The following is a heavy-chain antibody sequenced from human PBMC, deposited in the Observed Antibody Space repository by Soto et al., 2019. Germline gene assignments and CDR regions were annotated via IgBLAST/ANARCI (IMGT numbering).Heavy chain of an antibody. CDR3: AGSSLYGMDV. J-gene: IGHJ6*02. V-gene: IGHV4-30-4*08. CDR1: GGSISSGDYY. CDR2: IYYSGNT. Sequence: PSETLSLTCSVSGGSISSGDYYWSWIRQPPGKGLEWIGNIYYSGNTYYNPSLKSRLIISIDTSKNQFSLKLGSVTAADTAVYYCAGSSLYGMDVWGQGTMVTVSS. D-gene: IGHD3-10*01.